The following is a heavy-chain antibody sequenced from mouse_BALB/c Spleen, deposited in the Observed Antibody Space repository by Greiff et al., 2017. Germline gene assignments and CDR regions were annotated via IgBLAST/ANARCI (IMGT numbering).Heavy chain of an antibody. V-gene: IGHV1-4*01. CDR3: ARFGDGYYVRFAY. CDR2: INPSTGYT. CDR1: GYTFTSYW. D-gene: IGHD2-3*01. Sequence: VQLQQSGTVLARPGASVKMSCKASGYTFTSYWMHWVKQRPGQGLEWIGYINPSTGYTEYNQKFKDKATLTADKSSSTAYMQLSSLTSEDSAVYYCARFGDGYYVRFAYWGQGTLVTVSA. J-gene: IGHJ3*01.